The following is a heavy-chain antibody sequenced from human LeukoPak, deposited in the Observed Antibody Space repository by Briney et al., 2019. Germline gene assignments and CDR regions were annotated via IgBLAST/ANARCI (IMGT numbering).Heavy chain of an antibody. CDR3: ARGVYNYGGHNWFDP. CDR2: IFYSGST. V-gene: IGHV4-39*07. J-gene: IGHJ5*02. CDR1: GGSISSSIYY. Sequence: SETLSLTCTVSGGSISSSIYYWGWIRQPPGKGLEWIGSIFYSGSTYYNPSLKSRVTISVDTSKNQFSLKLSSVTAADTAVYYCARGVYNYGGHNWFDPWGQGTLVTVSS. D-gene: IGHD5-18*01.